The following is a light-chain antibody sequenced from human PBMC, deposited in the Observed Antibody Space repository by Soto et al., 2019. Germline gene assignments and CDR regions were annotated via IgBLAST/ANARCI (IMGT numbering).Light chain of an antibody. J-gene: IGKJ4*01. V-gene: IGKV1-39*01. CDR1: QSISYY. Sequence: DLEMTQSPSSLSESVGDRVTITCRASQSISYYLNWYQHKPGKVPKLLIYAASSLQSGVPTRFSGSGSGTDFTLTINSLQPEDFATYYCQQSYGTPLTFGGGTNIEIK. CDR2: AAS. CDR3: QQSYGTPLT.